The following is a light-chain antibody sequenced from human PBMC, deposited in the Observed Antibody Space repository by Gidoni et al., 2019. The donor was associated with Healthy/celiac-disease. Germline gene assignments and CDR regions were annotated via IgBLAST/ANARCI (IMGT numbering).Light chain of an antibody. J-gene: IGKJ1*01. Sequence: IQMTQSPSSLSESVGDRVTITCRASQSIRSYLNWYKQKPGKAPKLLIYAATSLESGVPSRFSVSGSGTDFTLTISSLQPEYFATYYCQQSYSTPPTFGQCTKLEIK. CDR2: AAT. CDR3: QQSYSTPPT. V-gene: IGKV1-39*01. CDR1: QSIRSY.